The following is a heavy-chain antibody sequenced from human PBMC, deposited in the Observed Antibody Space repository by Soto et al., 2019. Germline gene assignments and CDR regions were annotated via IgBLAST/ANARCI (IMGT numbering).Heavy chain of an antibody. Sequence: ASVKVSCKASGYTFTSYAMHWVRQAPGQRFEWMGWMNAGNGNTGYAQKFQGRVTMTRNTSISTAYMELSSLRSEDTAVYYCARGGVFFFAAPTNPFDYWGQGTLVTVSS. V-gene: IGHV1-8*02. CDR3: ARGGVFFFAAPTNPFDY. J-gene: IGHJ4*02. CDR1: GYTFTSYA. D-gene: IGHD3-10*01. CDR2: MNAGNGNT.